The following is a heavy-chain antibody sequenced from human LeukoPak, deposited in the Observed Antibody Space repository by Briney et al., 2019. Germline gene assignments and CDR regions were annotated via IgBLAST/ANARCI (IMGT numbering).Heavy chain of an antibody. Sequence: ASVKVSCKASGYTFTGYYLHWVRQAPGQGLEWMGWINPNSGDTNYAQKFQGRVTMTRDTSINTAYMELSRLRSDDTAVYHCARDLTMFVVVPGYWGQGTLVTVS. CDR2: INPNSGDT. J-gene: IGHJ4*02. CDR1: GYTFTGYY. CDR3: ARDLTMFVVVPGY. V-gene: IGHV1-2*02. D-gene: IGHD3-10*02.